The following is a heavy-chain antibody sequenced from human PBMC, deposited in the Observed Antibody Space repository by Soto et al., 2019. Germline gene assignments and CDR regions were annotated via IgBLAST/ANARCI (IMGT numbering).Heavy chain of an antibody. CDR2: ISAYNGNT. D-gene: IGHD2-2*01. CDR1: GYTFTSYG. J-gene: IGHJ5*02. V-gene: IGHV1-18*01. CDR3: ARDVVVVPAANWFDP. Sequence: ASVKVSCKASGYTFTSYGISWVRQAPGQGLEWMGWISAYNGNTNYAQKLQGRVTMTTDTSASTAYMELRSLRSDDTAVYYCARDVVVVPAANWFDPWGQGTLVTVSS.